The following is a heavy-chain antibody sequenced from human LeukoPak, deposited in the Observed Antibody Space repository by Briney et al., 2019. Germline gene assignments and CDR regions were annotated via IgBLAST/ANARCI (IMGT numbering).Heavy chain of an antibody. J-gene: IGHJ5*01. CDR3: ASLYTSGWFDY. V-gene: IGHV4-59*01. Sequence: SETLSLTCTVSGGSICSYYWSWIRQPPGKGLEWIGDIHYSGRTNYNPSLKSRVTISGDTSKNQFSLKLSSVTAADTAVYYCASLYTSGWFDYWGQGTLVTVPS. CDR1: GGSICSYY. CDR2: IHYSGRT. D-gene: IGHD6-19*01.